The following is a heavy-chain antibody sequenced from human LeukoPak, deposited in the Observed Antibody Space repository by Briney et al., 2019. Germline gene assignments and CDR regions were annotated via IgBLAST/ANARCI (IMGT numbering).Heavy chain of an antibody. V-gene: IGHV3-23*01. CDR2: ISGSGGST. CDR1: GFTFSSYA. D-gene: IGHD2-2*01. J-gene: IGHJ4*02. CDR3: AKVLRYCSSTSCYAGGFDY. Sequence: GGSLRLSCAASGFTFSSYAMHWVRQAPGKGLEWVSAISGSGGSTYYADSVKGRFTISRDNSKNTLYLQMNSLRAEDTAVYYCAKVLRYCSSTSCYAGGFDYWGQGTLVTVSS.